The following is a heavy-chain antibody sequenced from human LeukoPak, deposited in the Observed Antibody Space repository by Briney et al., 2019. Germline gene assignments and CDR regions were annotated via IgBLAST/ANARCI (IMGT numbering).Heavy chain of an antibody. CDR1: GGSISSSGYY. V-gene: IGHV4-39*07. D-gene: IGHD2-21*02. CDR3: AAIAYCDGDCYLRIDAFDI. J-gene: IGHJ3*02. CDR2: IFYTGST. Sequence: SETLSLTCTVSGGSISSSGYYWGWIRQSPGRELEFIGSIFYTGSTYYSPSLESRVTISLDPSKNQFSLKLSSVTAADTAVYYCAAIAYCDGDCYLRIDAFDIWGQGTMVTVSS.